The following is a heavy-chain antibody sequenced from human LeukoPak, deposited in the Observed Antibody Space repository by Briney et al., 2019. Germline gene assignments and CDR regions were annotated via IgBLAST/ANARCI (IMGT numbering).Heavy chain of an antibody. CDR1: GGSINSYY. V-gene: IGHV4-4*07. Sequence: SETLSLTCTVSGGSINSYYWTWIRQPAGKGLEWIGRIYASGSTNYNPSLKSRVTMSIDTSKNQFSLKLSSVTAADTAVYYCARGSSGSYTDDYWGQGTLVTVSS. J-gene: IGHJ4*02. CDR3: ARGSSGSYTDDY. D-gene: IGHD1-26*01. CDR2: IYASGST.